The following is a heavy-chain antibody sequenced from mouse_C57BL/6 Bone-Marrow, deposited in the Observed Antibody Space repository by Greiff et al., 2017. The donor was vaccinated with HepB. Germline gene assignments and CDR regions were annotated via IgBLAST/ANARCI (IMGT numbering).Heavy chain of an antibody. CDR2: IYPGDGDT. CDR3: ARRITTGPNHFDY. CDR1: GYAFSSSW. V-gene: IGHV1-82*01. D-gene: IGHD1-1*01. Sequence: VHLVESGPELVKPGASVKISCKASGYAFSSSWMNWVKQRPGKGLEWIGRIYPGDGDTNYNGKFKGKATLTADKSSSTAYMQLSSLTSEDSAVYFCARRITTGPNHFDYWAKAPLSQSPQ. J-gene: IGHJ2*01.